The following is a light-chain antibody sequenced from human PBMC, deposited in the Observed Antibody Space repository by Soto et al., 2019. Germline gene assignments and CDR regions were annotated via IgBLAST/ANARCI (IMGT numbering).Light chain of an antibody. Sequence: QSVLTQPPSASGTPGQWVTISCSGSSSNIGSNYVYWYQQLPGTAPKLLIYRNNQRTSGVPDRFSGSKSGTSASLAISGLRSEDEADYYCAAWDDSLSGHVVFGGGTKVTVL. CDR3: AAWDDSLSGHVV. J-gene: IGLJ2*01. V-gene: IGLV1-47*01. CDR2: RNN. CDR1: SSNIGSNY.